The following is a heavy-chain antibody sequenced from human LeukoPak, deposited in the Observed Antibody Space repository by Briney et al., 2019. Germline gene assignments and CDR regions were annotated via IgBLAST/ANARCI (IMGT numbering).Heavy chain of an antibody. Sequence: GGSLRLSCAASGLTFSDYNMNWVRQAPRKGLEWLSYISSSGGTTYYADSVKGRFTISRDNAKNSLYLQMNSLRDEDTAVYYCARGRGSGRWLDYWGQGNLVTVSS. V-gene: IGHV3-48*02. CDR3: ARGRGSGRWLDY. D-gene: IGHD3-10*01. CDR2: ISSSGGTT. J-gene: IGHJ4*02. CDR1: GLTFSDYN.